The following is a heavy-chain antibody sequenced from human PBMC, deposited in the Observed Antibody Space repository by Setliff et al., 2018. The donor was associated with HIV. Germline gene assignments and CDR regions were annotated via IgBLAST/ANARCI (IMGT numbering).Heavy chain of an antibody. D-gene: IGHD1-26*01. CDR1: GASISSSSYY. CDR2: IYYTGST. CDR3: ARPVEMANREFDY. V-gene: IGHV4-39*01. Sequence: SETLSLTCSVSGASISSSSYYWGWIRQPPGKGLEWIGSIYYTGSTYYNPSLKSRVTISVDTSKNQFSLKLSSVTAADTAVYYCARPVEMANREFDYWGQGTLVTVSS. J-gene: IGHJ4*02.